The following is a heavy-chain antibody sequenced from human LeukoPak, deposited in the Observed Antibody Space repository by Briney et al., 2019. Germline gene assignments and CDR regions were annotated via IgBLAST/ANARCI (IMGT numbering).Heavy chain of an antibody. V-gene: IGHV4-59*01. CDR3: ARDSGSGTYY. D-gene: IGHD6-19*01. J-gene: IGHJ4*02. CDR2: IYYSGST. CDR1: GGSISSYY. Sequence: SETLSLTCTVSGGSISSYYWSWIRQPPGQGLEWIGHIYYSGSTNYNPSLKSRVNISIDTSKNQFSLKLSSVTAADTAVYYCARDSGSGTYYWGQGTLVTVSS.